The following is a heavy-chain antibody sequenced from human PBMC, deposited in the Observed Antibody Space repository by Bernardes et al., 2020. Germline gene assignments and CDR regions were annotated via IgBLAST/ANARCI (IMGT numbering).Heavy chain of an antibody. J-gene: IGHJ3*02. CDR3: AISGWDCSSTSCDWGRGAFDI. V-gene: IGHV5-51*01. CDR1: GYSFTSYW. Sequence: GESLKISCKGSGYSFTSYWIGWVRQMPGKGLEWMGIIYPGDSDTRYSPSFQGQVTISADKSISTAYLQWSSLKASDTAMYYCAISGWDCSSTSCDWGRGAFDIWGQGTMVTVSS. CDR2: IYPGDSDT. D-gene: IGHD2-2*01.